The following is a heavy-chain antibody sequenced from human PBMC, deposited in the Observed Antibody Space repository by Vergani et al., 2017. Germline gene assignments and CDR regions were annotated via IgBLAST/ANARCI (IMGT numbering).Heavy chain of an antibody. D-gene: IGHD2-2*01. V-gene: IGHV3-23*01. Sequence: EVQLLESGGGLVQPGGSLRLSCAASGFTFSGYAMSWVRQAPGKGLEWVSTISGSGGSTYYADSVKGRFTISRDNSKNTLYLQMNSLRAEDTAVYFCAKRPAAGIDFWGQGTLVTVSS. CDR3: AKRPAAGIDF. CDR1: GFTFSGYA. CDR2: ISGSGGST. J-gene: IGHJ4*02.